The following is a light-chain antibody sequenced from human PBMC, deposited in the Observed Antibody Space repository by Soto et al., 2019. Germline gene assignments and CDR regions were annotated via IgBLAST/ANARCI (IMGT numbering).Light chain of an antibody. CDR3: SSYTVINSVV. Sequence: QSALTQPASVSGSPGQSITISCTGTSSDVGTYNYVSWYQQYPGNAPKLMIYEVSNRPSGVSNRFSGSKSGNTASLTISGLQDEDEADYYCSSYTVINSVVFGGGTKLTVL. J-gene: IGLJ2*01. V-gene: IGLV2-14*01. CDR1: SSDVGTYNY. CDR2: EVS.